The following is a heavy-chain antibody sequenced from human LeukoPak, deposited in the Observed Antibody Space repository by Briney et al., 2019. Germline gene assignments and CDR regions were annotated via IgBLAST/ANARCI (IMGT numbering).Heavy chain of an antibody. CDR2: IGTAGDT. J-gene: IGHJ6*03. Sequence: GGSLRPSCAASGFTFSSYDMHWVRQATGKGLEWVSAIGTAGDTYYPGSVKGRFTISRENAKNSLYLQMNSLRAGDTAVYYCARVNTLDAVYGSGDYYYMDVWGKGTTVTVSS. CDR1: GFTFSSYD. D-gene: IGHD5/OR15-5a*01. V-gene: IGHV3-13*01. CDR3: ARVNTLDAVYGSGDYYYMDV.